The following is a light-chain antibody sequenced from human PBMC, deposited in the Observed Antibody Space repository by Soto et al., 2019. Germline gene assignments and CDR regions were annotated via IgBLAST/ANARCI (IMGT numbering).Light chain of an antibody. CDR1: SGYSNYK. V-gene: IGLV9-49*01. J-gene: IGLJ2*01. Sequence: QPVLTQPPSASASLGASVTLTCTLSSGYSNYKVDWYQQRPGKGPRFVMRVGTGGIVGSKGDGIPDRFSVLGSGLNRYLTIKNIQEEDKSDYHCGADHGSGSNFVVFGGGTKLTVL. CDR2: VGTGGIVG. CDR3: GADHGSGSNFVV.